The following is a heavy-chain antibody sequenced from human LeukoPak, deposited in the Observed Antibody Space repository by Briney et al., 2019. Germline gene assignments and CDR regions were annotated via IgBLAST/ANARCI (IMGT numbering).Heavy chain of an antibody. Sequence: GGSLRLSCAASGFTFSSYSMNWVRQAPGKGLEWVSYVSSSSSTIYYADSVKGRFTISRDNAKNSLYLQMNSLRDEDTAVYYCAREAYRAYCSGGSCYSMPYYYYGMDVWGQGTTVTVSS. D-gene: IGHD2-15*01. J-gene: IGHJ6*02. CDR3: AREAYRAYCSGGSCYSMPYYYYGMDV. V-gene: IGHV3-48*02. CDR2: VSSSSSTI. CDR1: GFTFSSYS.